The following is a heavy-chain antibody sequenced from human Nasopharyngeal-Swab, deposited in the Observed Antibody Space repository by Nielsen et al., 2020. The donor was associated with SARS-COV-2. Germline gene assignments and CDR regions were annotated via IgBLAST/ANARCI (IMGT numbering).Heavy chain of an antibody. Sequence: SETLSLTCAVYGGSFSGYYWSWIRQPPGKGLEWIGEINHSGSTNYNPSLKSRVTISVDTSKNQFSLKLSSVTAADTAVYYCARGLSSYRRSTRWFDPWGQGTLVTVSS. J-gene: IGHJ5*02. D-gene: IGHD6-6*01. CDR2: INHSGST. CDR3: ARGLSSYRRSTRWFDP. CDR1: GGSFSGYY. V-gene: IGHV4-34*01.